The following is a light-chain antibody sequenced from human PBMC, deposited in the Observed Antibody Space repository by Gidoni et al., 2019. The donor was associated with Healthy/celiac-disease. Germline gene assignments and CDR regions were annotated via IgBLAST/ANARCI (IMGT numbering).Light chain of an antibody. CDR1: QSLLHSNGYNY. CDR2: LGS. Sequence: DFVMTQSPLPLLVTPGEPAFISCRSIQSLLHSNGYNYLDWYLQKPGQSPQLLIYLGSNRASGVPDRFSGSGSGTDFTLKISRAEAEDVGVYYCMQDLQTPLTFGGGTKVEIK. V-gene: IGKV2-28*01. J-gene: IGKJ4*01. CDR3: MQDLQTPLT.